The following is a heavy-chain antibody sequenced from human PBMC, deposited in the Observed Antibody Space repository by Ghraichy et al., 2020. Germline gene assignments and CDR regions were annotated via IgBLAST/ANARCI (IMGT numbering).Heavy chain of an antibody. Sequence: SVKVSCKASGGSFSSFVISWVRQAPGQGLEWMGGVTIMFGTTKYAQNFQGRVTITADKSTTTAYMELTSLRIEDTAVYFCAKPYINYYGMDVWGQGTTVSVSS. CDR1: GGSFSSFV. CDR2: VTIMFGTT. CDR3: AKPYINYYGMDV. J-gene: IGHJ6*02. V-gene: IGHV1-69*06.